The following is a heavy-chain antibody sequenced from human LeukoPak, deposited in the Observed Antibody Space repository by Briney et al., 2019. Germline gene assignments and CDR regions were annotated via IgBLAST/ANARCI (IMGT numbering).Heavy chain of an antibody. J-gene: IGHJ4*02. CDR2: INHDGSST. CDR1: GFTFSNYK. CDR3: ARQSGYSYDV. Sequence: PGGSLRLSCAVSGFTFSNYKMHWVGQAPGKGLVWISDINHDGSSTTYADSVKGRFTVSRDNARNTLFLQVNSLRGEDTAVYYCARQSGYSYDVWGQGALVTVSS. V-gene: IGHV3-74*01. D-gene: IGHD3-22*01.